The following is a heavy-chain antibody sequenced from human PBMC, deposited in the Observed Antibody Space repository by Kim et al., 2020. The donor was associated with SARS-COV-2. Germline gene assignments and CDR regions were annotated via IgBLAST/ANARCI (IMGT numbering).Heavy chain of an antibody. V-gene: IGHV5-51*01. CDR3: ARHELYCSSTSCYSTPNFDY. J-gene: IGHJ4*02. Sequence: GESLKISCKGSGYSFTSYWIGWVRQMPGKGLEWMGIIYPGDSDTRYSPSFQGQVTISADKSISTAYLQWSSLKASDTAMYYCARHELYCSSTSCYSTPNFDYWGQGTLVTVSS. CDR1: GYSFTSYW. D-gene: IGHD2-2*01. CDR2: IYPGDSDT.